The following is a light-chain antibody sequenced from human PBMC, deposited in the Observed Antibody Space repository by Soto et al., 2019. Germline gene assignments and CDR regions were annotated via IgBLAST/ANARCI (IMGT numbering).Light chain of an antibody. CDR2: WAS. CDR3: QQYYTSPLT. CDR1: QSVLFSPNNKDY. J-gene: IGKJ1*01. Sequence: DIVMTQSPDSLTVSLGERATINCQSSQSVLFSPNNKDYLGWYQQKPGQTPKLLIYWASTRESGVPDRFSGSGSGTDFTLTINNLQAEDVAVYYCQQYYTSPLTFGQGTKVEI. V-gene: IGKV4-1*01.